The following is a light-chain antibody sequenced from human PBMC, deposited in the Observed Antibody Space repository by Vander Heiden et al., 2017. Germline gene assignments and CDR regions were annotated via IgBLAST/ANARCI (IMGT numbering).Light chain of an antibody. J-gene: IGLJ1*01. CDR2: GKN. Sequence: SSELTQDPAVSVALGQPVRITCQGDSLSSYYASWYQQKPGQAHVLVIYGKNNRPSGIPDRFSGSSSGNTASLTITGAQAEDEADYYCNSRDSSGNQNVFGTGTKVTVL. CDR3: NSRDSSGNQNV. V-gene: IGLV3-19*01. CDR1: SLSSYY.